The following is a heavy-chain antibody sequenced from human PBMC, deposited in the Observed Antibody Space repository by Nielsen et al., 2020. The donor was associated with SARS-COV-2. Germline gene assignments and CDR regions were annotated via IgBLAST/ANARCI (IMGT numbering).Heavy chain of an antibody. CDR3: ARGEAESVYSYGLGY. V-gene: IGHV4-59*01. CDR2: IYYSGAT. CDR1: GCSISDYY. J-gene: IGHJ4*02. D-gene: IGHD5-18*01. Sequence: GSLRLSCTASGCSISDYYWSWIRQLPGKGLEYIGYIYYSGATNYNPSLKSRVTISVDTSKNQFSLKLSSVTAADTAVYYCARGEAESVYSYGLGYWGQGTLVTVSS.